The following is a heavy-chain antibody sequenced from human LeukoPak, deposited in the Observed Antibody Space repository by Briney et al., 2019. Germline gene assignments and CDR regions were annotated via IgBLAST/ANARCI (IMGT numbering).Heavy chain of an antibody. D-gene: IGHD4-17*01. Sequence: SESRSLAWAVAGGSIGSSNWWSWVRQPPGKGLEWIGKIYHSGSTNYNPSLKSRVTISVDTSKNQFSLKLSSVTAADTAVYYCARGTMTTVSYYFDCWGQGALVTVSS. J-gene: IGHJ4*02. V-gene: IGHV4-4*02. CDR2: IYHSGST. CDR1: GGSIGSSNW. CDR3: ARGTMTTVSYYFDC.